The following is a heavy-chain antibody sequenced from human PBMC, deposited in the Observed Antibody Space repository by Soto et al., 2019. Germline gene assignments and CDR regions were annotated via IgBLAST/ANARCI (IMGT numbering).Heavy chain of an antibody. CDR3: TTVRNSITITPADV. J-gene: IGHJ6*04. CDR2: IIPILGIA. D-gene: IGHD3-9*01. V-gene: IGHV1-69*02. CDR1: GGTFSSYT. Sequence: ASVKVSCKASGGTFSSYTISWVRQAPGQGLEWMGRIIPILGIANYAQKFQGRVTTTADKSTSTAYMELSSLRTEDTAVYYCTTVRNSITITPADVWGRGASVTVSS.